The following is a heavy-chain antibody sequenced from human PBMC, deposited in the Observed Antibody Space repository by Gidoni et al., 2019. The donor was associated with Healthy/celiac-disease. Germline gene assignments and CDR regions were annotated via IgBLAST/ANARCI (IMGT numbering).Heavy chain of an antibody. CDR1: GFTVSSNY. CDR2: IYSGGST. D-gene: IGHD1-26*01. CDR3: AGPLGATLLNDYYYGMDV. Sequence: EVQLVESGGGLVQPGGSLRLSCAASGFTVSSNYMSWVRQAPGKGLEWVSVIYSGGSTYYADSVKGRFTISRDNSKNTLYLQMNSLRAEDTAVYYCAGPLGATLLNDYYYGMDVWGQGTTVTVSS. V-gene: IGHV3-66*01. J-gene: IGHJ6*02.